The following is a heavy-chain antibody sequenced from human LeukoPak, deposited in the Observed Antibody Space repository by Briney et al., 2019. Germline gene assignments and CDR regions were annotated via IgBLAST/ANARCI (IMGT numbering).Heavy chain of an antibody. CDR3: TVGAYDFFDY. J-gene: IGHJ4*02. Sequence: PGGSPRLSCAASGFTFSNAWMNWVRQAPGKGLEWVARIESKSDGGTTDYAAPVKGRFTISRDDSKNTLYLQMNSLKTEDTAVYYCTVGAYDFFDYWGQGTPVTVSS. V-gene: IGHV3-15*04. CDR2: IESKSDGGTT. D-gene: IGHD5-12*01. CDR1: GFTFSNAW.